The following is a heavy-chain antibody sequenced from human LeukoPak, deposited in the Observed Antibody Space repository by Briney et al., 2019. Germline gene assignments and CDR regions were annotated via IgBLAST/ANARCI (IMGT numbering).Heavy chain of an antibody. CDR2: INHSGST. J-gene: IGHJ3*02. V-gene: IGHV4-34*01. Sequence: SETLSLTCAVYGGSFSGYYWSWIRQPPGKGLEWIGEINHSGSTNYNPSPKSRVTISVDTSKNQFSLKLSSVTAADTAVYYCARKKVVAPRNAFDIWGQGTMVTVSS. CDR1: GGSFSGYY. D-gene: IGHD2-15*01. CDR3: ARKKVVAPRNAFDI.